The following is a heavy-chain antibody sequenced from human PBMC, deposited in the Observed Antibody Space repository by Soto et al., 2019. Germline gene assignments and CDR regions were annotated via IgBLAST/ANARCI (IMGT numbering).Heavy chain of an antibody. J-gene: IGHJ4*02. V-gene: IGHV4-4*02. CDR1: GGSISNDNW. Sequence: QVQLRESGPGLVRPSGTLSLTCAVSGGSISNDNWWSWVRQPPGKGLEWIGEIYHSGSTNYNPSLKRRVTMSVVPSKNLFSLTLNSVTAADTAFDYCARDQGSHPGDWGQGTLVSVSS. CDR3: ARDQGSHPGD. CDR2: IYHSGST. D-gene: IGHD6-13*01.